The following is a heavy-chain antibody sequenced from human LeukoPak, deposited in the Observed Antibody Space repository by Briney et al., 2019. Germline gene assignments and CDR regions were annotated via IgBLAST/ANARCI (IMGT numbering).Heavy chain of an antibody. J-gene: IGHJ4*02. CDR3: ARDSYLDY. Sequence: GGSLRLSCAASGFTFSSYAMHWVRQAPGKGLEWVAVISYDGSNKYYADSVKGRFTISRDNSKNKLYLQMNSLRAEDTAVYYCARDSYLDYWGQGTLVTVSS. V-gene: IGHV3-30-3*01. CDR2: ISYDGSNK. CDR1: GFTFSSYA.